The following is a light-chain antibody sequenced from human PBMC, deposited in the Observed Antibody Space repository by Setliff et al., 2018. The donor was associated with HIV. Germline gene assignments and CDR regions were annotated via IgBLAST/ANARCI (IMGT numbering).Light chain of an antibody. Sequence: QSVLTQPASVSGSPGQSITISCTGSRSDIGGYTYVSWYQQHPGRAPKLMIYEVTYRPSGISSRFSGSKSGDTASLTISGLQPEDEADYYCSSYAGNNYYVFGTGTKVTVL. CDR2: EVT. CDR3: SSYAGNNYYV. V-gene: IGLV2-14*01. CDR1: RSDIGGYTY. J-gene: IGLJ1*01.